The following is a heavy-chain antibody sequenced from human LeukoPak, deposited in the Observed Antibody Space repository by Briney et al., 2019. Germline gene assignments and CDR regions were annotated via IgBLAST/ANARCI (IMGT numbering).Heavy chain of an antibody. V-gene: IGHV4-59*01. J-gene: IGHJ6*03. Sequence: SETLSLTCTVSGGSISSYYWSWIRQPPGKGLEWIGYIYYSGSTNYNPSLKSRVTISVDTSKNQFSLKLSSVTAADTAVYYCARGNYGGNSVDYYCMDVWGKGTTVTVSS. CDR1: GGSISSYY. D-gene: IGHD4-23*01. CDR2: IYYSGST. CDR3: ARGNYGGNSVDYYCMDV.